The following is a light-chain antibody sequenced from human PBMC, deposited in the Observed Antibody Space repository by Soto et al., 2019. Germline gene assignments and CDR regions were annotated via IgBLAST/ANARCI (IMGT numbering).Light chain of an antibody. V-gene: IGKV3-15*01. J-gene: IGKJ1*01. CDR1: QSVGGS. CDR2: GAS. CDR3: QQYYDWPPWT. Sequence: EIVMTQSPATLSVSPGERATLSCRASQSVGGSLAWYQQKPGQAPRLLIYGASTRATGIPARFSGSGSGAEFTLTISSLQSEDFAVYYCQQYYDWPPWTFGQGTKVESK.